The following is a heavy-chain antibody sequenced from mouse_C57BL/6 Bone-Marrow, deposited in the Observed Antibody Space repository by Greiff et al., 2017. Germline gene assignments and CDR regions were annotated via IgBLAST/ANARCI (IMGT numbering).Heavy chain of an antibody. D-gene: IGHD2-1*01. CDR3: VRQEVYYGNYYYAMDD. CDR2: IRSKSNNYAT. J-gene: IGHJ4*01. Sequence: EVQLVESGGGLVQPKGSLKLSCAASGFSFNTYAMNWVRQAPGKGLEWVARIRSKSNNYATYYADSVKDRFTISRDDSESMLYLQMNNLKTEDTAMYYCVRQEVYYGNYYYAMDDWGQGTSVTVSS. V-gene: IGHV10-1*01. CDR1: GFSFNTYA.